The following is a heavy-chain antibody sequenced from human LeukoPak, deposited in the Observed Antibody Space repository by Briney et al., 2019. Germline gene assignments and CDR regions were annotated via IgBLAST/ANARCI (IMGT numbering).Heavy chain of an antibody. Sequence: ASVKVSCKASGYTFTSYGISWVRQAPGQGLEWMGWISAYNGNTNYAQKLQGRVTMTTDTSTSTAYMELRSLRSDDTAVYYCARDGRIGIFGVVINNWFGPWGQGTLVTVSS. D-gene: IGHD3-3*01. CDR3: ARDGRIGIFGVVINNWFGP. J-gene: IGHJ5*02. V-gene: IGHV1-18*01. CDR1: GYTFTSYG. CDR2: ISAYNGNT.